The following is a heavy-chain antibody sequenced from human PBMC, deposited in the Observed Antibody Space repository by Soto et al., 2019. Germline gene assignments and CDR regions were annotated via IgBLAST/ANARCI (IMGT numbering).Heavy chain of an antibody. V-gene: IGHV3-48*01. J-gene: IGHJ5*02. Sequence: EVQLVESGGGLVQPGGSLRLSCAASGFTFSSYNMNWVRQTPGKGLEWVSYISSSSSTIYYADSVKGRFIISRDNAKKSLFLQMSSLRGDDTAVYYCARDGGHNWCDPWGQGTLVTVSS. CDR3: ARDGGHNWCDP. CDR1: GFTFSSYN. D-gene: IGHD2-15*01. CDR2: ISSSSSTI.